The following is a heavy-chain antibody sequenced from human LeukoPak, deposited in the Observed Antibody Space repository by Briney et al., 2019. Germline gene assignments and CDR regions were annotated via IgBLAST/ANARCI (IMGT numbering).Heavy chain of an antibody. J-gene: IGHJ1*01. CDR3: AREGYYDSSGYYGAEYFQH. V-gene: IGHV1-69*05. D-gene: IGHD3-22*01. CDR1: GGTFSSYD. Sequence: GSSVKVSCKASGGTFSSYDISWVRQAPGQGLEWMGRIIPIFGTANYAQKFQGRVTITTDESTSTAYMELSSLRSEDTAVYYCAREGYYDSSGYYGAEYFQHWGQGTLVTVSS. CDR2: IIPIFGTA.